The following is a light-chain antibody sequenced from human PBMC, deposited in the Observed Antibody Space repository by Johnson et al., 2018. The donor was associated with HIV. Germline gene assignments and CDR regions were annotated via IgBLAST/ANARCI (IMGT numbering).Light chain of an antibody. CDR1: SSNIGKNY. CDR2: DND. V-gene: IGLV1-51*01. J-gene: IGLJ1*01. CDR3: ATWDSSLSAYV. Sequence: QSVLTQPPSVSAAPRQKVTISCSGSSSNIGKNYVSWYRHLPGTAPKLLIYDNDKRPSGIPDRFSASKSGSSATLGITGLQTWDEADYYCATWDSSLSAYVFGPGTKVTIL.